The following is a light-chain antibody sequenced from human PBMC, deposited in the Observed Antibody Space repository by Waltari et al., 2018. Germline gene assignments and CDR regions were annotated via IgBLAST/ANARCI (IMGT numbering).Light chain of an antibody. CDR2: NNN. J-gene: IGLJ2*01. CDR1: YSNIGSNY. CDR3: AAWDDNLRGV. Sequence: QSVLIQPPSASGTPGPRVTISCSGIYSNIGSNYVYWYQQLPGTAPQLLIFNNNHRPSGAPDRFSGSKSGTSAFLAISGLRSEDEADYYCAAWDDNLRGVFGGGTRLAVL. V-gene: IGLV1-47*01.